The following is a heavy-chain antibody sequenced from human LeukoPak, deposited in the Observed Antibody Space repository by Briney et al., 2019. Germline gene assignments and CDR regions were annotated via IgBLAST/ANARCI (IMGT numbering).Heavy chain of an antibody. D-gene: IGHD6-6*01. CDR1: GGSISSYY. J-gene: IGHJ6*03. CDR2: IYYSGST. Sequence: KPSETLSLTRTVSGGSISSYYWSWIRQPPGKGLEWIGYIYYSGSTNYNPSLKSRVTISVDTSKNQFSLKLSSVTAADTAVYYCARDYRVAARPGYMDVWGKGTTVTVSS. V-gene: IGHV4-59*01. CDR3: ARDYRVAARPGYMDV.